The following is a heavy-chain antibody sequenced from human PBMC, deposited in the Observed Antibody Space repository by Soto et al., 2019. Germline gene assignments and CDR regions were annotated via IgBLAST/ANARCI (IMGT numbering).Heavy chain of an antibody. CDR1: GGSISSGGYY. J-gene: IGHJ5*02. CDR2: IYYSGST. V-gene: IGHV4-31*03. CDR3: ARADGSGLSWFDP. Sequence: QVQLQESGPGLVKPSQTLSLTCTVSGGSISSGGYYWSWIRQHPGKGLEWIGYIYYSGSTYYTPSLKSRVTRSVDTSKNQFSLKLSSVTAADTAVYYCARADGSGLSWFDPWGQGTLVTVSS. D-gene: IGHD3-10*01.